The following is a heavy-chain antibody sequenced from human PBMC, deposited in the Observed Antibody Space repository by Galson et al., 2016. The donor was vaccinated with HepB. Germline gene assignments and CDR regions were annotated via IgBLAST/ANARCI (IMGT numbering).Heavy chain of an antibody. CDR2: FYGSGRN. CDR3: ARSGTYYIFDF. Sequence: LSFTCSVSGGSITDYRWSWIRQPPGKGLEWIGYFYGSGRNYNNPSLKSRVTLSVDTSKNQFSLKLSSMTAADTAVYYCARSGTYYIFDFWGQGTLVTVSS. J-gene: IGHJ4*02. CDR1: GGSITDYR. V-gene: IGHV4-59*01. D-gene: IGHD3-22*01.